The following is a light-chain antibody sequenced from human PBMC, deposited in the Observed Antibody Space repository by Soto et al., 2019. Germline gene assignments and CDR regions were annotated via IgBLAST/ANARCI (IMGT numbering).Light chain of an antibody. CDR3: QQYDNWPRT. J-gene: IGKJ1*01. Sequence: EIVMTQSPATLSVSPGERATLSCRASQSVSRNLAWYQQKPGQDPRLLIYDASSRATGIPARFSGSGSGTEFTLTISSLQSEDFAVYYCQQYDNWPRTFGQGTKVEIK. V-gene: IGKV3-15*01. CDR2: DAS. CDR1: QSVSRN.